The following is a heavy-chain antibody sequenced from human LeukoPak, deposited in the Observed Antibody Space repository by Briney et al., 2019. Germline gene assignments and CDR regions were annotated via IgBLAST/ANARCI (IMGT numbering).Heavy chain of an antibody. CDR3: ARLIYNTYSNNWRFDY. CDR1: GDSISSGGYY. V-gene: IGHV4-31*03. J-gene: IGHJ4*02. Sequence: SETLSLTCTVSGDSISSGGYYWTWIRQHPGTGLEWIGYIYYSGSPNYNPSLKSRVTISVDTSKNQFSLKLSSVTAADTAVYYCARLIYNTYSNNWRFDYWGQGTLVTVSS. D-gene: IGHD1-1*01. CDR2: IYYSGSP.